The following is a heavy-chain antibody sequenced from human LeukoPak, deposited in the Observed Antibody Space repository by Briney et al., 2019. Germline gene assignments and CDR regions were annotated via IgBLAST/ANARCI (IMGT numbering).Heavy chain of an antibody. CDR1: GGSISSYY. J-gene: IGHJ6*02. CDR3: ARLGGSRRENYYYGMDV. CDR2: IYYSGST. D-gene: IGHD2-15*01. Sequence: PSETLSLTCTVSGGSISSYYWSWIRQPPGKGLEWIGYIYYSGSTNYNPSLKSRVTISVDTSKNQFSLKLSSVTAADTTVYYCARLGGSRRENYYYGMDVWGQGTTVTVSS. V-gene: IGHV4-59*08.